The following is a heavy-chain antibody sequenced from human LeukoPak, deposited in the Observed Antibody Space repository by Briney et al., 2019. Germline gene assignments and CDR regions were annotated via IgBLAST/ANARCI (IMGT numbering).Heavy chain of an antibody. CDR3: AREMVRGVIITENWFDP. CDR2: MNPNSGNT. J-gene: IGHJ5*02. D-gene: IGHD3-10*01. Sequence: ASVKVSCKASGYTFTSYDINWVRQATGQGLEWMGWMNPNSGNTGYAQKFQGRVTMTRNTSISTAYMELSSLRSDDTAVYYCAREMVRGVIITENWFDPWGQGTLVTVSS. CDR1: GYTFTSYD. V-gene: IGHV1-8*01.